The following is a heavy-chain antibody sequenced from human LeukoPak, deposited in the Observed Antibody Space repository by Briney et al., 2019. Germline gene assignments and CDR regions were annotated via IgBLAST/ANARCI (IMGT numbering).Heavy chain of an antibody. CDR3: ARHAPRNRYCSGGSCYSSDAFDI. D-gene: IGHD2-15*01. Sequence: SETLSLTCTVSGGSISSSINYWAWIRQPPGKGLEWIATTKYGASTFYNPSLRSRVTISVDTSKNQFSLKLSSVTAADTAVYYCARHAPRNRYCSGGSCYSSDAFDIWGQGTMVTVSS. V-gene: IGHV4-39*01. J-gene: IGHJ3*02. CDR1: GGSISSSINY. CDR2: TKYGAST.